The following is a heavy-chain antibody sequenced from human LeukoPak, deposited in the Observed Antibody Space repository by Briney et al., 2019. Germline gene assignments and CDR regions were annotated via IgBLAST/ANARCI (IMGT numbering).Heavy chain of an antibody. D-gene: IGHD3-22*01. V-gene: IGHV5-51*01. J-gene: IGHJ3*02. CDR3: ARTNYYETSGWASGLSPFDM. CDR2: IYPVDSDT. Sequence: GESLEISCKGSGYSFATHWIAWVRPVPWKGLEWIGVIYPVDSDTRYSPSFQGQVTISVDKSTSTAYLQLSSLKASDTAMYYCARTNYYETSGWASGLSPFDMWGRGTMVTVSS. CDR1: GYSFATHW.